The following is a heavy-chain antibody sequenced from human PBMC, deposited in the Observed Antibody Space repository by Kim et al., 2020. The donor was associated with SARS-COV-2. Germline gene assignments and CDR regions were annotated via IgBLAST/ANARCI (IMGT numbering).Heavy chain of an antibody. CDR2: IYYSGSS. D-gene: IGHD2-8*01. CDR1: GGSISIYY. CDR3: ARAPFCTNGVCYRSFYYCYRMDL. V-gene: IGHV4-59*13. J-gene: IGHJ6*02. Sequence: SETLSLTCTVSGGSISIYYWTWIRQPPGKGLEWIGHIYYSGSSNYNPSLKSRVTLSVDTSKNQFSLKLSSVTAADTAVYYCARAPFCTNGVCYRSFYYCYRMDLWGLGTTVTVSS.